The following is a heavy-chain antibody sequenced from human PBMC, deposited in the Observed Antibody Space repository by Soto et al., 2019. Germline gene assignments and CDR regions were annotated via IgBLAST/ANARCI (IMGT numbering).Heavy chain of an antibody. Sequence: QVQLVQSGGEVKKPGSSVKVSCSVSGGTFRTYTFSWVRQAPGQGLEWMGSIIPLLGITNYAQKFQGSVTIIAYKSTKTAYMELSSLTSEDTARFYCARDNYLVVVPGAPDVGTFDMWGQGPMVIVSS. CDR2: IIPLLGIT. J-gene: IGHJ3*02. CDR3: ARDNYLVVVPGAPDVGTFDM. V-gene: IGHV1-69*08. D-gene: IGHD2-2*01. CDR1: GGTFRTYT.